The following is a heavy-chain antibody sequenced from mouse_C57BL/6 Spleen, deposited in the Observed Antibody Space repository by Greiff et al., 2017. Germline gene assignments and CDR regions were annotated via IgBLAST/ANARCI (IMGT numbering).Heavy chain of an antibody. CDR3: ARGNYYGSSPDY. V-gene: IGHV1-55*01. CDR1: GYTFTSYW. J-gene: IGHJ2*01. Sequence: QVQLQQPGAELVKPGASVKMSCKASGYTFTSYWITWVKQRPGQGLEWIGDIYPGSGSTNYNEKFKSKATLTVDTSSSTAYMQLSSLTSEDSAVYYCARGNYYGSSPDYWGQGTTLTVSS. D-gene: IGHD1-1*01. CDR2: IYPGSGST.